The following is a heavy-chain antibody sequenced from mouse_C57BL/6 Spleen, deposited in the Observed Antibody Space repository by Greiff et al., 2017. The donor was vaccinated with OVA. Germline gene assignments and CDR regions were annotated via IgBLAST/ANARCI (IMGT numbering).Heavy chain of an antibody. CDR3: ARITTVVANDL. D-gene: IGHD1-1*01. V-gene: IGHV5-17*01. CDR2: ISSGSSNI. J-gene: IGHJ2*01. CDR1: GFTFSDYG. Sequence: EVKLVESGGGLVKPGGPLKLSCAASGFTFSDYGMNWVRQAPGKGLEWVAYISSGSSNIYYADTVKGRFTISRDNAKNTLFLQMTSLRAEDTAMYYCARITTVVANDLWGQGTTLTGSS.